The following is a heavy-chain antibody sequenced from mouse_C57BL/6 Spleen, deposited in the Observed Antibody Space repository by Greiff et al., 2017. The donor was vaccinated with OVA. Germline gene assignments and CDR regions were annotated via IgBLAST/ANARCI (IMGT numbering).Heavy chain of an antibody. CDR3: ARKRGYAMDY. V-gene: IGHV1-69*01. Sequence: VQLQQSGAELVMPGASVKLSCKASGYTFTSYWMHWVKQRPGQGLEWIGEIDPSDSYTNYNQKFKGKSTLTVDKSSSTAYMQLSSLTSEDSAVYYCARKRGYAMDYWGQGTSVTVSS. J-gene: IGHJ4*01. CDR1: GYTFTSYW. CDR2: IDPSDSYT.